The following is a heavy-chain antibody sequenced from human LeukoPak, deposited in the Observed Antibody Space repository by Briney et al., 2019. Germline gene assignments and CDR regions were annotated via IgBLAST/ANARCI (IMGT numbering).Heavy chain of an antibody. CDR3: ARWGESGDSVVHAFDI. CDR2: GHHSGAT. V-gene: IGHV4-59*01. J-gene: IGHJ3*02. CDR1: GASNTSYY. Sequence: SETLSLTCTVSGASNTSYYWNWMRQSPGKGLEWIGYGHHSGATNYNPSLESRGTISVDTSKNQFSLKLSSVSAADTAVYYCARWGESGDSVVHAFDIWGRGIMVTVSS. D-gene: IGHD2-21*02.